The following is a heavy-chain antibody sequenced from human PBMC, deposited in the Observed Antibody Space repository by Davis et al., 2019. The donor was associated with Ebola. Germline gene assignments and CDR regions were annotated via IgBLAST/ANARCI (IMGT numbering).Heavy chain of an antibody. CDR1: GFTFSSYS. V-gene: IGHV3-48*01. Sequence: GESLKISCAASGFTFSSYSMNWVRQAPGKGLEWVSYISSSSSTIYYADSVKGRFTISRDNSKNTLYLQMNSLRTEDTALYYCAKDWLFRGSVINPFDYWGQGSLVTVSS. J-gene: IGHJ4*02. CDR2: ISSSSSTI. CDR3: AKDWLFRGSVINPFDY. D-gene: IGHD3-10*01.